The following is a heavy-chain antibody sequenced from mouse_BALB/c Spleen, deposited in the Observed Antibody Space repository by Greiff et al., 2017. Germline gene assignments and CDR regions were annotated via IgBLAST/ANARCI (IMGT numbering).Heavy chain of an antibody. J-gene: IGHJ3*01. CDR2: IDPANGNT. V-gene: IGHV14-3*02. Sequence: EVQLQQSGAELVKPGASVKLSCTASGFNIKDTYMHWVKQRPEQGLEWIGRIDPANGNTKYDAKFQGKATITADTSSNTAYLQLSSLTSEDTAVYYCAASTMITVADWGQGTLVTVSA. D-gene: IGHD2-4*01. CDR3: AASTMITVAD. CDR1: GFNIKDTY.